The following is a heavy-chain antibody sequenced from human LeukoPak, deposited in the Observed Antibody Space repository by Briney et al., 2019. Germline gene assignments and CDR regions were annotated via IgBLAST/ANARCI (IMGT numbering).Heavy chain of an antibody. V-gene: IGHV1-46*01. CDR1: GYTXSSYY. CDR2: INPSGGST. CDR3: ARAGQQQLVGHY. Sequence: GASVKVSCKASGYTXSSYYMHWVRQAPGQGLEWMGMINPSGGSTTYAQKYQGRVTMTRDTSTSTVYLELSSLRSEDTAVYYCARAGQQQLVGHYWGQGTLVTVSS. D-gene: IGHD6-13*01. J-gene: IGHJ4*02.